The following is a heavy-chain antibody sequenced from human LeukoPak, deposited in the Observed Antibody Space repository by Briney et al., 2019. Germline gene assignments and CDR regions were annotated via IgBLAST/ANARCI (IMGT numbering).Heavy chain of an antibody. CDR3: TRGYNYYYGSGRYYTRKYSFDY. Sequence: SETLSLTCAVYGGSFSSYYWSWIRQPPGKGLEWIGEINHSGSTNYNPSLKSRVTISVDTSKNQFSLKLSSVTAADTAVYYFTRGYNYYYGSGRYYTRKYSFDYWGQGNLVTVSS. CDR1: GGSFSSYY. CDR2: INHSGST. V-gene: IGHV4-34*01. D-gene: IGHD3-10*01. J-gene: IGHJ4*02.